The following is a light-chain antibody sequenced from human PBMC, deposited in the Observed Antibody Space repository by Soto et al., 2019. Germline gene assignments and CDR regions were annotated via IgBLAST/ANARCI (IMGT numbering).Light chain of an antibody. Sequence: QSVLTQPPSVSGAPGQRVTISCTGTSSNIGTDSHVHWYQQLPGTAPKLLIYANNNRPSGVPDRFSGSKSGTSASLAITGLQAEDEAEYYCQSSDSSLSGAVFGGGTKLTVL. J-gene: IGLJ2*01. CDR3: QSSDSSLSGAV. CDR1: SSNIGTDSH. V-gene: IGLV1-40*01. CDR2: ANN.